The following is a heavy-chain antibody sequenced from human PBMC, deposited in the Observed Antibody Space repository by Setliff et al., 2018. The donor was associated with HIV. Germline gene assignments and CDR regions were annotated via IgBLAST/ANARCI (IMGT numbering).Heavy chain of an antibody. CDR3: ARDSHCSGPSCYSGGQFFDY. Sequence: SVKVSCKAPGGTFSGYAFSWVRQAPGQGFEWMGGSIPVFGTVNYAQKFLGKATITADESTNTSYMELTSLRSEDAAVYFCARDSHCSGPSCYSGGQFFDYWGQGTLVTVSS. V-gene: IGHV1-69*13. CDR1: GGTFSGYA. J-gene: IGHJ4*02. D-gene: IGHD2-15*01. CDR2: SIPVFGTV.